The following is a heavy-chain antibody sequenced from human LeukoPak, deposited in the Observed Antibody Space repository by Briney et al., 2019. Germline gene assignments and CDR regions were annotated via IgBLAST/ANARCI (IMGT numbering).Heavy chain of an antibody. CDR1: GYTLTELS. J-gene: IGHJ3*02. V-gene: IGHV1-24*01. D-gene: IGHD4-17*01. CDR2: FDPEDGET. CDR3: ATVGVTTNAFDI. Sequence: ASVKFSCKVSGYTLTELSMHWVRQAPGKGLEWMGGFDPEDGETIYAQKFQGRVAMTEDTSTDTAYMELSSLRSEDTAVYYCATVGVTTNAFDIWGQGTMVTVSS.